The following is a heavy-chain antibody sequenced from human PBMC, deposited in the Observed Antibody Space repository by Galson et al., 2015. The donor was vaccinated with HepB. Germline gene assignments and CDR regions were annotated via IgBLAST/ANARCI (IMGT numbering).Heavy chain of an antibody. CDR2: ITPSGDNT. CDR1: GFTFSYYA. Sequence: SLRLSCAASGFTFSYYAMSWVRQAPGKGLEWVSAITPSGDNTYSADSMKGRFFISRDNSQNTLFLQMNSLRPDDTAIYFCAKVFPEKTDGWYRQALYYFDSWGHGTRVTVSS. D-gene: IGHD6-19*01. V-gene: IGHV3-23*01. J-gene: IGHJ4*01. CDR3: AKVFPEKTDGWYRQALYYFDS.